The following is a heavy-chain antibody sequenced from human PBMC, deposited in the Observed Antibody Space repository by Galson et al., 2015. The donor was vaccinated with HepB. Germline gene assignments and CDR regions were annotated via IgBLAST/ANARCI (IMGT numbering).Heavy chain of an antibody. J-gene: IGHJ4*02. Sequence: CKVSGYTLTELSMHWVRQMPGKGLEWMGRIDPSDSYTNYSPSFQGHVTISADKSISTAYLQWSSLKASDTAMYYCARAYYYDSSGYSAFDYWGQGTLVTVSS. CDR1: GYTLTELS. D-gene: IGHD3-22*01. CDR3: ARAYYYDSSGYSAFDY. CDR2: IDPSDSYT. V-gene: IGHV5-10-1*01.